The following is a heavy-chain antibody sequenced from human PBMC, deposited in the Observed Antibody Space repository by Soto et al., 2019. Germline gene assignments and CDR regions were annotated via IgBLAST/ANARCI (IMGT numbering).Heavy chain of an antibody. CDR2: IYYSGST. V-gene: IGHV4-30-4*01. CDR3: ARHRPYDILTGFYRKIYYYYYMDV. Sequence: SETLSLTCTVSGGSISSGDYYWSWIRQPPGKGLEWIGYIYYSGSTNYNPSLKSRVTISVDTSKNQFSLKLSSVTAADTAVYYCARHRPYDILTGFYRKIYYYYYMDVWGKGTTVTVSS. CDR1: GGSISSGDYY. D-gene: IGHD3-9*01. J-gene: IGHJ6*03.